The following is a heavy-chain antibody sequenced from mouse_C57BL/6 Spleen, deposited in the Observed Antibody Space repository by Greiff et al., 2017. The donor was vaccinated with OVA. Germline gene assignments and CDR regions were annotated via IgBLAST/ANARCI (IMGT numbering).Heavy chain of an antibody. J-gene: IGHJ2*01. CDR2: IDPEDGDT. Sequence: VQLQQSGAELVRPGASVKLSCAASGFNIKDYYMHWVKQRPEQGLEWIGRIDPEDGDTEYAPKFQGKATMTADTSSNTAYLQLSSLTSEDTAVYYCTTVYYYGSYFDYWGQGTTLTVSS. CDR1: GFNIKDYY. CDR3: TTVYYYGSYFDY. V-gene: IGHV14-1*01. D-gene: IGHD1-1*01.